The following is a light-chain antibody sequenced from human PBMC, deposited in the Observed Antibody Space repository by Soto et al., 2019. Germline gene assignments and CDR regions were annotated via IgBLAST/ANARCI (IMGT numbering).Light chain of an antibody. Sequence: EIVMTQSPATLSVSPGERATLSCRASQSVSSNLAWYQQKPGQAPRLLIYGAYTRATGIPATFSGSGSGTEFTLTIRSLQSEDFAVYYCQQYNSWPPLTFGGGTTVDIK. J-gene: IGKJ4*01. CDR2: GAY. CDR3: QQYNSWPPLT. CDR1: QSVSSN. V-gene: IGKV3-15*01.